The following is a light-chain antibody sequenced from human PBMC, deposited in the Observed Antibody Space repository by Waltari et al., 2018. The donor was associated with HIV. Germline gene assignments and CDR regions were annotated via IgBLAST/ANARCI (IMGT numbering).Light chain of an antibody. CDR3: HQYGSSPDT. CDR1: QSVNSRS. Sequence: EVVLTQSPATLSLSPGDRATLSCGASQSVNSRSLAWYQQRPGQAPRLLIYRASIRAPGIPDKFSGRGSVTEFTLTISRLEPDDFAVYLCHQYGSSPDTFGQGTKLEIK. J-gene: IGKJ2*01. CDR2: RAS. V-gene: IGKV3-20*01.